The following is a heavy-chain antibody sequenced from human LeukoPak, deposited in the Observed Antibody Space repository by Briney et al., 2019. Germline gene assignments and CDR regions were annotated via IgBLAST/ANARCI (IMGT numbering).Heavy chain of an antibody. CDR3: ARAGTVGWAIDY. CDR1: GITFRSYW. D-gene: IGHD3-10*01. CDR2: INTDGSST. J-gene: IGHJ4*02. Sequence: GGSLRLSCEASGITFRSYWMHWVRQAPGKGLVWVSRINTDGSSTRYADPVKGRFTISRDNAKNTLYLQMNSLRVEDTAVYYCARAGTVGWAIDYWGQGTPVTVSS. V-gene: IGHV3-74*01.